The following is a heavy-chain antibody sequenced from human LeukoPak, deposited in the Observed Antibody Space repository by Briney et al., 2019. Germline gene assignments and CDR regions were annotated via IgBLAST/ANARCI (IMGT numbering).Heavy chain of an antibody. D-gene: IGHD5-18*01. V-gene: IGHV3-48*03. CDR2: ISSSGSTI. Sequence: PGGSLRLSCAASGFTFSSYEMNWVRQAPGKGLEWVSYISSSGSTIYYADSVKGRFTISRDNAKNSLYLQMNSLRAEDTAVYYCARDAELDTADSYYYYYMDVWGKGTTVTISS. CDR1: GFTFSSYE. CDR3: ARDAELDTADSYYYYYMDV. J-gene: IGHJ6*03.